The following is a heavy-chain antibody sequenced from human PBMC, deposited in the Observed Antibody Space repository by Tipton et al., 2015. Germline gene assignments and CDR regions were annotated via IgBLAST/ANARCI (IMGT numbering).Heavy chain of an antibody. CDR1: GGSISSSSYY. CDR3: ARSRYTVTPDS. D-gene: IGHD4-17*01. Sequence: GSLRLSCTVSGGSISSSSYYWAWIRQPPGKGLEWIGSLYFSGSTYYNPSLKSRVTISIDRFKNQFSLTLNSLTAADTAVYYCARSRYTVTPDSWGQGTLVTVSS. CDR2: LYFSGST. V-gene: IGHV4-39*07. J-gene: IGHJ4*02.